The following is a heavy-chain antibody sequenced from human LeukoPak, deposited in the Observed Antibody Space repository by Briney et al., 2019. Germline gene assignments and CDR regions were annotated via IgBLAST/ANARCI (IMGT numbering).Heavy chain of an antibody. J-gene: IGHJ6*02. Sequence: SETLSLTCAVYGGSFSGYYWSWIRQPPGKGLEWIGEINHSGSTNYNPSLKSRVTISVDTSKNQFSLKLSSVTAADTAVYYCARVDGKPRQLRLGELPLYYYYGMDVWGQGTTVTVSS. CDR3: ARVDGKPRQLRLGELPLYYYYGMDV. CDR1: GGSFSGYY. CDR2: INHSGST. V-gene: IGHV4-34*01. D-gene: IGHD3-16*01.